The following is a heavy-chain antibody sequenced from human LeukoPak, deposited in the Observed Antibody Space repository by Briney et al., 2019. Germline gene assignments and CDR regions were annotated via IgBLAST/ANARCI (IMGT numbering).Heavy chain of an antibody. J-gene: IGHJ4*02. CDR3: CRDSYYFDY. Sequence: PSETLSLSCNVSTDSFCTYHWSWIRQPPGKGLQWIGDFYDSGRTNYNPSLKSRVTISADMSKNQFSLKLISVTAADTAVYYCCRDSYYFDYWDQGTLVTVSS. CDR2: FYDSGRT. CDR1: TDSFCTYH. V-gene: IGHV4-59*01.